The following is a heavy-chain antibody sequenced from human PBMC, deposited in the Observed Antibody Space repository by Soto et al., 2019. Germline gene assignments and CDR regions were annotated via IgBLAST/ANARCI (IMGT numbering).Heavy chain of an antibody. CDR1: SDSISSSTW. CDR3: ASSPGSLAGDY. D-gene: IGHD2-15*01. V-gene: IGHV4-4*02. J-gene: IGHJ4*02. CDR2: MFHSGST. Sequence: QVQLQESGPGLVKPSGTLSLTCAVSSDSISSSTWWSWVRQPPGRGLEWIGEMFHSGSTNYNPSLKSRVTISLGKSKNQFSLNLTSVTAADTAVYYCASSPGSLAGDYWGQGILVSVTS.